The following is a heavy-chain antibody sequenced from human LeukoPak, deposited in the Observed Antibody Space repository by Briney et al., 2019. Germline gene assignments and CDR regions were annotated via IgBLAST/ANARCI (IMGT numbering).Heavy chain of an antibody. CDR1: GGSISSSSYY. D-gene: IGHD1-26*01. CDR3: ARQAREMVGATLDY. J-gene: IGHJ4*02. Sequence: SETLSLTCTVSGGSISSSSYYWGWIRQPPRKGLECIGSIYYSGSTYYNPSLKSRVTISVDTSKNQFSLKLSSVTAADTAVYCCARQAREMVGATLDYWGQGTLVTVSS. V-gene: IGHV4-39*01. CDR2: IYYSGST.